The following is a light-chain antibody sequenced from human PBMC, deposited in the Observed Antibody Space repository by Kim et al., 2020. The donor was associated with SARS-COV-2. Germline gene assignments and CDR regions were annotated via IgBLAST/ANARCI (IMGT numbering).Light chain of an antibody. CDR1: QSVSSK. J-gene: IGKJ1*01. CDR3: HHYYNWPRT. CDR2: NAS. V-gene: IGKV3-15*01. Sequence: EIVMTQSPATLSVSPGERATLSCRASQSVSSKLAWYQQKPGQGPLLIYNASTRATGIPAGFSGSGSGTEFTLTISRLQSEDFAVYYCHHYYNWPRTFGQGTKVDIK.